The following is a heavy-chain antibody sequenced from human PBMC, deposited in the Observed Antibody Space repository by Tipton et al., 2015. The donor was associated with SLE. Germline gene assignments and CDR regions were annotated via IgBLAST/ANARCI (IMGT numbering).Heavy chain of an antibody. J-gene: IGHJ5*02. D-gene: IGHD3-3*01. CDR1: AGSFTGYY. CDR3: ARISDFDYWSGRSGWFDP. CDR2: IDHTGST. V-gene: IGHV4-34*01. Sequence: LRLSCKVSAGSFTGYYWSWVRQSPTKGLEWIGEIDHTGSTNYNPALKSRVTISVDTSKNQFSLRQTSVTAADTAVYYCARISDFDYWSGRSGWFDPWGQGIQVTVSS.